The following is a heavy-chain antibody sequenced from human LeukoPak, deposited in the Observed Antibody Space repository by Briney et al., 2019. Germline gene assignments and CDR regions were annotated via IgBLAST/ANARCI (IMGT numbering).Heavy chain of an antibody. V-gene: IGHV3-7*01. D-gene: IGHD6-13*01. J-gene: IGHJ4*02. CDR1: GFMLSNYW. CDR2: IEEDGNKK. Sequence: GGSLRLSCATSGFMLSNYWMNWVRQAPGKGLEWVANIEEDGNKKNYVDSVKGRFTISRDNVKNSIYLQMNSLRADDTAVYYCARGRGIALWGQGTLVTVSS. CDR3: ARGRGIAL.